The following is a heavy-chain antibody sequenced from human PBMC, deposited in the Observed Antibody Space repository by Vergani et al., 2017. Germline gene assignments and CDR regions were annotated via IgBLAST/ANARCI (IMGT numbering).Heavy chain of an antibody. Sequence: EVQLVESGGGLVQPGGSLRLSCAASEFTFSSYSMNWVRQAPGKGLEWVSSISSSRSYIYYADSVKGRFTISRDNAKNSLYRQRNSLRAEDTAVYYCARDLAIAVAGSDYWGQGTLVTVSS. V-gene: IGHV3-21*01. D-gene: IGHD6-19*01. CDR1: EFTFSSYS. J-gene: IGHJ4*02. CDR2: ISSSRSYI. CDR3: ARDLAIAVAGSDY.